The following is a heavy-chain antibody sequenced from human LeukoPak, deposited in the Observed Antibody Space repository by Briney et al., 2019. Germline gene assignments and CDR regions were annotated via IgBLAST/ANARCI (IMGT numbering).Heavy chain of an antibody. CDR2: ISYDGSNK. J-gene: IGHJ4*02. D-gene: IGHD4-23*01. CDR1: GFTFSSYG. V-gene: IGHV3-30*03. Sequence: GGSLRLSCAASGFTFSSYGMHWVRQAPGKGLEWVAVISYDGSNKYYADSVKGRFTISRDNSKNTLYLQMNSLRAEDTAVYYCARALYGGNSRGIVDYWGQGTLVTVSS. CDR3: ARALYGGNSRGIVDY.